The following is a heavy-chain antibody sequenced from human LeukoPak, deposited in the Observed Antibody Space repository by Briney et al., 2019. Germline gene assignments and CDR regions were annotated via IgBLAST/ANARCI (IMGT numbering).Heavy chain of an antibody. J-gene: IGHJ4*02. CDR3: ARDLSSSGYMDY. D-gene: IGHD3-22*01. CDR2: ITGSGRGT. Sequence: GGSLRLSCTASGLTFSNYATTWVRQAPGKGLEWVSSITGSGRGTYYADSVKGRFTISRDNSKNTLYLQMNSLRAEDTAVYYCARDLSSSGYMDYWGQGTLVTVSS. CDR1: GLTFSNYA. V-gene: IGHV3-23*01.